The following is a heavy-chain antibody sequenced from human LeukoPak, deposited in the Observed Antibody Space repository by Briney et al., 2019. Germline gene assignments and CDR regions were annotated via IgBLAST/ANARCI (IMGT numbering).Heavy chain of an antibody. V-gene: IGHV4-59*01. D-gene: IGHD6-13*01. CDR3: ARTYGSSGLGYFDL. Sequence: SETLSLTCTFSGGSISSYYWSWIRQPPGKGLECVGYIYYSGRTNYSPSLKSRLTISVDTSKNQFSLKLSSVTAADTAVYYCARTYGSSGLGYFDLWGRGTLVTVSS. J-gene: IGHJ2*01. CDR2: IYYSGRT. CDR1: GGSISSYY.